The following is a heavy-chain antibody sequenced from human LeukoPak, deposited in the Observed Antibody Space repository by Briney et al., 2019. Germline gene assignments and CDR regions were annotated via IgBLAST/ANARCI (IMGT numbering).Heavy chain of an antibody. CDR2: IYYSGST. V-gene: IGHV4-30-4*08. J-gene: IGHJ4*02. Sequence: SETLSLTCTVSGGSISSGDYYWSWIRRPPGKGLEWIGYIYYSGSTYYNPSLKSRVTISVDTSKNQFSLKLSSVTAADTAVYYCARRPYDSSGYYFHYFDYWGQGTLVTASS. CDR1: GGSISSGDYY. D-gene: IGHD3-22*01. CDR3: ARRPYDSSGYYFHYFDY.